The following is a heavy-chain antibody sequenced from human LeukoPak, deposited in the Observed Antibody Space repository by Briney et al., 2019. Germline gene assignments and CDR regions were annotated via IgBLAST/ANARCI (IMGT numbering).Heavy chain of an antibody. Sequence: GGSLRLSCAASGFTFSSYWMHWVRQAPGKGLVWVSRINSDGSSTSYADSVKGRFTISRVNAKNTLYLQMNSLRAEDTAVYYCARIDLVTGLDYWGQGTLVTVSS. CDR1: GFTFSSYW. V-gene: IGHV3-74*01. J-gene: IGHJ4*02. CDR3: ARIDLVTGLDY. CDR2: INSDGSST. D-gene: IGHD4-23*01.